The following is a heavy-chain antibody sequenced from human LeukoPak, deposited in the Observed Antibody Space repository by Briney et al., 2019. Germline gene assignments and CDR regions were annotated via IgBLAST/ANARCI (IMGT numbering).Heavy chain of an antibody. J-gene: IGHJ4*02. CDR3: ATSMPGYSSSWHFDY. Sequence: SETLSLTCTVSGGSISSYYCSWIRQPPGKGLEWIGYIYYSGSTNYNPSLKSRVTISVDTSKNHFSLKLSSVTAADTAVYYCATSMPGYSSSWHFDYWGQGTLVTVSS. CDR1: GGSISSYY. CDR2: IYYSGST. D-gene: IGHD6-13*01. V-gene: IGHV4-59*01.